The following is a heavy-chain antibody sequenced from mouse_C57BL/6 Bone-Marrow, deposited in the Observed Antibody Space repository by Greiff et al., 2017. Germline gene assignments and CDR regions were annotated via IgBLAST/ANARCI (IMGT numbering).Heavy chain of an antibody. Sequence: EVKLVESGGGLVKPGGSLKLSCAASGFTFSSYAMSWVRQTPEKRLEWVATISDGGSYTYYPDNVKGRFTISRDNAKNNLYLQMSHLKSEDTAMYYCARGGYGSSYGYYAMDYWGQGTSVTVSS. V-gene: IGHV5-4*03. CDR2: ISDGGSYT. CDR3: ARGGYGSSYGYYAMDY. CDR1: GFTFSSYA. J-gene: IGHJ4*01. D-gene: IGHD1-1*01.